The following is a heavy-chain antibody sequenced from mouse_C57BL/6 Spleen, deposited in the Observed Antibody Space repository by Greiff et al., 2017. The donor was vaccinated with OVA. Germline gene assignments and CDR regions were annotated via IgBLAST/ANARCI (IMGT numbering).Heavy chain of an antibody. V-gene: IGHV1-22*01. Sequence: VQLQQSGPELVKPGASVKMSCKASGYTFTDYNMHWVKQSPGKSLEWIGYINPNNGGTSYNQKFKGKATLTVNKSSSTAYMELRSLTSEDSAVYRCERRGNYVGFAYWGQGTLVTVSA. CDR3: ERRGNYVGFAY. J-gene: IGHJ3*01. CDR1: GYTFTDYN. D-gene: IGHD2-1*01. CDR2: INPNNGGT.